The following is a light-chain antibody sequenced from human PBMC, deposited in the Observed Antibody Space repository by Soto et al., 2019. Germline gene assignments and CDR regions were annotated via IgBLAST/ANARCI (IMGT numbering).Light chain of an antibody. CDR3: QHYYTYPVT. CDR2: GAS. V-gene: IGKV1-16*01. Sequence: DIPMTQSPSSLSASIGDRVTITCRASQDISHHLAWFQQKPGRAPRSLISGASTLQTGVSPRFSGSGSGTDFTLTISSLQPEDFGTYYCQHYYTYPVTFGQGTRVEIK. CDR1: QDISHH. J-gene: IGKJ5*01.